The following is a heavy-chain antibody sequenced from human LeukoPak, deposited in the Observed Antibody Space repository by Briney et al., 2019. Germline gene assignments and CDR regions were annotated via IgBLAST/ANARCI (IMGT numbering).Heavy chain of an antibody. CDR1: GGSFSGYY. CDR2: INHSGST. V-gene: IGHV4-34*01. D-gene: IGHD3-3*01. J-gene: IGHJ4*02. Sequence: PSETLSLTCAVYGGSFSGYYWSWIRQPPGKGLEWIGEINHSGSTNYNPSLKSRVTISVDTSKNQFSLKLSSVTAADTAVYYCARGATYYDFWSGYYSHFDYWGQGTLVTVSS. CDR3: ARGATYYDFWSGYYSHFDY.